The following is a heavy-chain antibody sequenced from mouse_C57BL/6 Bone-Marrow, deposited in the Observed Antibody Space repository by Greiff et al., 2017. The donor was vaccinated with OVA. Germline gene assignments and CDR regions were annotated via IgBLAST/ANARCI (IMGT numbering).Heavy chain of an antibody. J-gene: IGHJ3*01. CDR2: IYPRSGNT. CDR3: AGGERFEY. Sequence: QVQLQQSGAELVRPGASVKLSCKASGYTFTSYGISWVKQRTGQGLEWIGEIYPRSGNTYYNEKFKGKATLTADKSSSTAYMELRSLTSEDSAVYFCAGGERFEYWGRGTLVTVSA. V-gene: IGHV1-81*01. CDR1: GYTFTSYG.